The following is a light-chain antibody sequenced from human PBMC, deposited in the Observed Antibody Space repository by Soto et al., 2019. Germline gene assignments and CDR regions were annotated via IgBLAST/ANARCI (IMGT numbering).Light chain of an antibody. CDR2: EDN. J-gene: IGLJ2*01. V-gene: IGLV1-51*02. CDR1: SSSIGKNF. Sequence: QSVLTQPPSVSAAPGRKVTISCSGSSSSIGKNFVSWYQQLPGTAPKLLIYEDNKRPSGIPDRFSGSKSGTSATLGITGLQTGDEADYYCGTWDSSLSAGVFGGGTKVTVL. CDR3: GTWDSSLSAGV.